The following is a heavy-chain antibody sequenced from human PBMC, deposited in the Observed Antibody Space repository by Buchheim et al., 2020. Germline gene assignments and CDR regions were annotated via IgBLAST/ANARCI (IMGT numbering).Heavy chain of an antibody. CDR2: INSDGSTT. V-gene: IGHV3-74*03. Sequence: EVQLVESGGGLVQPGGSLRLSCAASGFDFSNSWMHWVRQAPGKGLVWVSHINSDGSTTTYADSVKGRFTISRENAKKTVYMEMNSLRVEDTAVYYCARDRSYALDVWGQGTT. CDR1: GFDFSNSW. J-gene: IGHJ6*02. CDR3: ARDRSYALDV.